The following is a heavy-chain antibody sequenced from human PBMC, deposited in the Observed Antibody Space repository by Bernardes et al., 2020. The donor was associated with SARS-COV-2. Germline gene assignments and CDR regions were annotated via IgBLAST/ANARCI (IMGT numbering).Heavy chain of an antibody. D-gene: IGHD3-3*01. CDR2: ISIDGIYK. V-gene: IGHV3-30-3*01. J-gene: IGHJ4*02. CDR3: ARDSDFSSGHDYFDY. Sequence: GGSLRLSCAASGFAFSDYAMAWVRQAPGKGLEWVAIISIDGIYKHYADSVKGRFTNSRDTSKNTLFLLMNSLRADDTAVYYCARDSDFSSGHDYFDYWGQGTLVTVSS. CDR1: GFAFSDYA.